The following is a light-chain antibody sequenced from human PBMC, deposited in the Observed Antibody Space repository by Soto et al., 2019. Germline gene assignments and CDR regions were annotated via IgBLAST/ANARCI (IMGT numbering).Light chain of an antibody. CDR3: HQYYSYPWT. CDR1: QGISSY. V-gene: IGKV1-8*01. CDR2: AAS. J-gene: IGKJ1*01. Sequence: AIRMTQSPSSLSASTGDRVTITCRASQGISSYLAWYQQKPGKAPKLLIYAASTLQSGVPSRFSGSGSGTDFTITVRCLQSEDFETYYCHQYYSYPWTFGQGTKGESK.